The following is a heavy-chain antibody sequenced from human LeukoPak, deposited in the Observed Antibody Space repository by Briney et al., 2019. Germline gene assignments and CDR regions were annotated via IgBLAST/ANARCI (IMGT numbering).Heavy chain of an antibody. J-gene: IGHJ4*02. Sequence: GGSLRLCCAASGFTLSSYAMTWVRQAPGEGLEWVSGISGSGGSTYYADSVKGRFTISRDNSKNTLYLQMNSLRAEDTAVYYCAKDKYSSGWHYDYWGQGTLVTVSS. CDR2: ISGSGGST. CDR3: AKDKYSSGWHYDY. V-gene: IGHV3-23*01. CDR1: GFTLSSYA. D-gene: IGHD6-19*01.